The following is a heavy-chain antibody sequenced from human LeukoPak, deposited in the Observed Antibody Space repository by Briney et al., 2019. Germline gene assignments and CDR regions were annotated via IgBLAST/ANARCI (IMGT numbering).Heavy chain of an antibody. V-gene: IGHV3-23*01. Sequence: GGSLRLSCAASGITFSSYGMSWVRQAPGKGLEWVSSISSTGGTTYYADSVKGRFTISRDNSKNTLYLQMNSLRAEDTAVYYCASQRWLQSSFDYWGQGTLVTVSS. D-gene: IGHD5-24*01. J-gene: IGHJ4*02. CDR1: GITFSSYG. CDR2: ISSTGGTT. CDR3: ASQRWLQSSFDY.